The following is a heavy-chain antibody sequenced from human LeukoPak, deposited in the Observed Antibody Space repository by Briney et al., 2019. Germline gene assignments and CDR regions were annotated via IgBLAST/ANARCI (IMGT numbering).Heavy chain of an antibody. Sequence: PSETLSLTCTVSGGSISSSNFYWGWIRQPPGKGLEWIGSIYYSGSTYYNPSLKSRVTTSVDTSKNQFSLRLSAVTAADTAVYYCARAGEVWFGELRDKTIQFDSWGQGTLVTVSS. CDR1: GGSISSSNFY. CDR3: ARAGEVWFGELRDKTIQFDS. CDR2: IYYSGST. J-gene: IGHJ4*02. D-gene: IGHD3-10*01. V-gene: IGHV4-39*07.